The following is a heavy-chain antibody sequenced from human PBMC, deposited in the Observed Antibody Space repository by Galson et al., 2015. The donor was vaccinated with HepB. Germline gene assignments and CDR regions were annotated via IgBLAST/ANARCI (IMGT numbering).Heavy chain of an antibody. CDR1: GYTLTELS. CDR3: ATWTISQQWQATRGNWFDP. Sequence: SVKVSCKVSGYTLTELSMHWVRQAPGKGLEWMGGFDPEDGETIYAQKFQGRVTMTEDTSTDTAYMELSSLRSEDTAVYYCATWTISQQWQATRGNWFDPWGQGTLVTVSS. CDR2: FDPEDGET. V-gene: IGHV1-24*01. J-gene: IGHJ5*02. D-gene: IGHD6-19*01.